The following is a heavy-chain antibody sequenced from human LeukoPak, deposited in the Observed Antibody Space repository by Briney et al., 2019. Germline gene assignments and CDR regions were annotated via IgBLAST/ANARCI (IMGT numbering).Heavy chain of an antibody. D-gene: IGHD6-19*01. J-gene: IGHJ4*02. V-gene: IGHV3-23*01. Sequence: PGGSLRLSCAASGFTFSSYAMSWVRQAPGKGLEWVSAISGSGGGTFYADSVKGRSTISRDNSKNTLYVQMNSLRGEDTGVYFCAKDECSSGWHYLDLGGRGTVVSVSS. CDR3: AKDECSSGWHYLDL. CDR1: GFTFSSYA. CDR2: ISGSGGGT.